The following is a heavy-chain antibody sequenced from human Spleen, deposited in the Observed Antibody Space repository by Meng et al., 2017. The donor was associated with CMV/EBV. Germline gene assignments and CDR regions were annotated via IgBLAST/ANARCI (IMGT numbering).Heavy chain of an antibody. CDR1: GFTFSSYA. V-gene: IGHV3-21*01. CDR3: ARNLPAGDY. CDR2: ISSSSDII. J-gene: IGHJ4*02. D-gene: IGHD2-2*01. Sequence: GGSLRLSCVASGFTFSSYAMNWVRQAPGKGLEWVSFISSSSDIIYYADSVKGRFTISRDNAKNSLYLQMNSLRAEDTAVYYCARNLPAGDYWGQGILVTVSS.